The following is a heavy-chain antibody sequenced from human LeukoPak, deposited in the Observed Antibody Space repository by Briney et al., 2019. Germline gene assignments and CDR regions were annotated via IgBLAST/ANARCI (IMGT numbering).Heavy chain of an antibody. J-gene: IGHJ3*02. V-gene: IGHV4-61*02. D-gene: IGHD6-19*01. Sequence: KPSETLSLTCTVSGGSISSGSYYWGWIRQPAGKGLEWIGRIYTSGSTNYNPPLKSRVTISVDTTKNQFSLKLSSVTAADTAVYYCARGDRQQWLDTRDAFDIWGQGTMVTVSS. CDR1: GGSISSGSYY. CDR3: ARGDRQQWLDTRDAFDI. CDR2: IYTSGST.